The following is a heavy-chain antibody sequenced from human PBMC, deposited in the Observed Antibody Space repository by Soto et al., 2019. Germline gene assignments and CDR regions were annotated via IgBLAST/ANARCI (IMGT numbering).Heavy chain of an antibody. CDR2: IDPSDSYT. J-gene: IGHJ6*02. CDR1: GYSFTSYW. V-gene: IGHV5-10-1*01. D-gene: IGHD1-26*01. CDR3: ARRRKWELGRGKTGGMDV. Sequence: PGESLKISCKGSGYSFTSYWISWVRQMPGKGLEWMGRIDPSDSYTNYSPSFQGHVTISADKSISTAYLQWSSLKASDTAMYYCARRRKWELGRGKTGGMDVWGQGTTVTVSS.